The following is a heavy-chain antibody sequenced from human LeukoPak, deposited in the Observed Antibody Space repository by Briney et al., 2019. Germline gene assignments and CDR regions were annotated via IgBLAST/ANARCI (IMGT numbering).Heavy chain of an antibody. CDR1: GFTFSSYG. CDR2: ISYDGSNK. V-gene: IGHV3-30*18. J-gene: IGHJ4*02. CDR3: AKGYIGLSYDY. D-gene: IGHD5-18*01. Sequence: PGGSLRLSCAASGFTFSSYGMHWVRQAPGKGLEWVAVISYDGSNKYYADSVKGRFTISRDNSKNTLYLQMNSLRAEDTAVYYCAKGYIGLSYDYWGQGTLVTVSS.